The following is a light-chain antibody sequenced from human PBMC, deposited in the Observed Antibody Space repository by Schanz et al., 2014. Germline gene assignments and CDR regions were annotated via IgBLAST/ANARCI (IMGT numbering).Light chain of an antibody. CDR3: SSYTSSSTLDVV. CDR2: TNI. J-gene: IGLJ2*01. CDR1: SSNIGAGYD. V-gene: IGLV1-40*01. Sequence: QSVLTQPPSVSGAPGQRVTISCTGSSSNIGAGYDVHWYQQPPGAAPKLLMFTNIHRPAGVPDRFSGSKSGTSASLAISGLQAEDEADYYCSSYTSSSTLDVVFGGGTKLTVL.